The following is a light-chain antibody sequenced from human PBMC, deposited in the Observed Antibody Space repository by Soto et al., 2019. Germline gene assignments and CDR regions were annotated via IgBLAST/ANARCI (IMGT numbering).Light chain of an antibody. J-gene: IGKJ2*01. V-gene: IGKV1-17*03. Sequence: DTQMTQSPSAMSASVGDRVTITCRASQGISNYLAWFQQKPGQGPKRLIYGASNLQSGVPPRFSGSGSETEFTLTISNLQPEDIATYYCLQHNAYPFTFGQGTKLEIK. CDR3: LQHNAYPFT. CDR1: QGISNY. CDR2: GAS.